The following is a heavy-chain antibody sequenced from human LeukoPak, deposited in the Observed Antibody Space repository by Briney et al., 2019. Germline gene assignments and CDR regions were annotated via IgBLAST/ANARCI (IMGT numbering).Heavy chain of an antibody. D-gene: IGHD5-18*01. CDR2: ISYDGSSK. CDR3: AIVRGVYSYGHPYYFDY. CDR1: GFTFSTYA. V-gene: IGHV3-30*04. J-gene: IGHJ4*02. Sequence: GGSLRLSCAASGFTFSTYAMHWVRQAPGKGLEWVAVISYDGSSKYYADSVKGRFTISRDNSKNTLYLQMNSLRAEDTGVYYCAIVRGVYSYGHPYYFDYWGQGTLVTVSS.